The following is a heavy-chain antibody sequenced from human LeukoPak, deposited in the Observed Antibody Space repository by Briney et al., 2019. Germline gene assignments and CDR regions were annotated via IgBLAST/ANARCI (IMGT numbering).Heavy chain of an antibody. CDR1: GFTFSSYW. CDR2: MKEDGSSE. J-gene: IGHJ2*01. CDR3: ARDRSIGVAVLLWYLDL. Sequence: GGSLRLSCAASGFTFSSYWMSWVRQAPGKGLEWVANMKEDGSSEYYMDSLKGRFTISRDNAKNSVYLEMNSLTAEDTAVYYCARDRSIGVAVLLWYLDLWGRGTLVTVSP. V-gene: IGHV3-7*01. D-gene: IGHD6-19*01.